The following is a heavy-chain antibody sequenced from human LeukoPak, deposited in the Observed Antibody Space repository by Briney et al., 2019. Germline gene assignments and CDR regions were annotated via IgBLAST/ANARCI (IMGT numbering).Heavy chain of an antibody. CDR2: IYSGGST. D-gene: IGHD5-18*01. CDR3: ARGTATAMATGDY. CDR1: GFTVSSNY. V-gene: IGHV3-66*01. J-gene: IGHJ4*02. Sequence: GGSLRLSCAASGFTVSSNYMSWVRQAPGKGLEWVSVIYSGGSTYYADSVKGRFTISRDNSKDTLYLQMNSLRAEDTAVYYCARGTATAMATGDYWGQGTLVTVSS.